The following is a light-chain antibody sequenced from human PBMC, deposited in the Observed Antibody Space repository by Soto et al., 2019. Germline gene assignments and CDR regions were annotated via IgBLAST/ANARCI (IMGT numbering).Light chain of an antibody. Sequence: EIVMTQSPATLSVSPGERATLSCRASQNISANVGWYRQKPGRTPMLLIYDSSKRAIGIPATFSGSGSGTEFTLTISSLQSEDFAVYYCHQRQSWPRTFGQGTKVDIK. V-gene: IGKV3-15*01. CDR1: QNISAN. J-gene: IGKJ1*01. CDR2: DSS. CDR3: HQRQSWPRT.